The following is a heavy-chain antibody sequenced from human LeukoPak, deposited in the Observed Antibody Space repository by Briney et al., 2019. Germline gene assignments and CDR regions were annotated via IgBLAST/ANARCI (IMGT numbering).Heavy chain of an antibody. V-gene: IGHV1-69*04. J-gene: IGHJ4*02. CDR1: GGTFSSYA. CDR3: ARVGVGDFWSGYFVR. Sequence: SVKVSCKASGGTFSSYAISWVRQAPGQGLEWMGRIIPILGIANYAQKFQGRVTITADKSTSTAYMELRSLRSEDTAVYYCARVGVGDFWSGYFVRWGQGTLVTVSS. D-gene: IGHD3-3*01. CDR2: IIPILGIA.